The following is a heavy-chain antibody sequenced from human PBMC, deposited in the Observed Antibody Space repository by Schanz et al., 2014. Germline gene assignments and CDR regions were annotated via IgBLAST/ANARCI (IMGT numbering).Heavy chain of an antibody. V-gene: IGHV3-11*01. D-gene: IGHD1-26*01. CDR3: PREMGSALLRYFDL. Sequence: QVQLVESGGGLVKPGGSLRLSCAASGFIFNDYYMNWIRQAPGKGLEWLSYISRDGTTSYYADSVKGRFTISRDNAKNALYLQMNNLRAEDTAVYYCPREMGSALLRYFDLWGRGTLVTVSS. J-gene: IGHJ2*01. CDR2: ISRDGTTS. CDR1: GFIFNDYY.